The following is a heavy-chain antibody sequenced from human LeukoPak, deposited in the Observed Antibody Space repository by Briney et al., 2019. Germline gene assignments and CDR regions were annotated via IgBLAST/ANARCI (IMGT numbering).Heavy chain of an antibody. J-gene: IGHJ4*02. CDR3: AKGSCSSTSCRIDY. Sequence: PGGSLRLSCAASGFTFSSYGMSWVRRAPGKGLEWISAINGGSSITKYADSVKGRFTISRDNSKNTLYLQMNSLRAEDTAVYYCAKGSCSSTSCRIDYWGQGTLVTVSS. D-gene: IGHD2-2*01. CDR2: INGGSSIT. V-gene: IGHV3-23*01. CDR1: GFTFSSYG.